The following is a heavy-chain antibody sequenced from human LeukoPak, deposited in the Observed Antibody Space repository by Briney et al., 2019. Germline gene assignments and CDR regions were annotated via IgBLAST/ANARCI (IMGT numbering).Heavy chain of an antibody. Sequence: PGGSLRLSCAASGFTFSDYYMSWIRQAPGKGLEWVSYISSSGSTIYYADSVKGRFTISRDNSKNTLYLQMNSLRAEDTAVYYCAKVRYGSGWPTITPFDYWGQGTLVTVSS. V-gene: IGHV3-11*01. CDR1: GFTFSDYY. CDR3: AKVRYGSGWPTITPFDY. CDR2: ISSSGSTI. D-gene: IGHD6-19*01. J-gene: IGHJ4*02.